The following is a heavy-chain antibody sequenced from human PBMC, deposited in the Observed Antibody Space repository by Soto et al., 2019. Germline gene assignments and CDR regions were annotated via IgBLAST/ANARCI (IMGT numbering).Heavy chain of an antibody. D-gene: IGHD1-26*01. CDR3: AKWNDPTELFTFDY. J-gene: IGHJ4*02. CDR1: GFTFSSYA. V-gene: IGHV3-23*01. Sequence: GGSLRLSCAASGFTFSSYAMSWVRQAPGKGLEWVSAISGSGGSTYYADSVKGRFTLSRDNSKNTLYLQMNSLRAEDTAVYYCAKWNDPTELFTFDYWGQGTLVTVSS. CDR2: ISGSGGST.